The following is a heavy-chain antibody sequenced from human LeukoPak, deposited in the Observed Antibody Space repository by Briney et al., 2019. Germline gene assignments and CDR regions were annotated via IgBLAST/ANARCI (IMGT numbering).Heavy chain of an antibody. CDR1: GFTFSSYE. CDR2: ISSSGSTI. D-gene: IGHD6-19*01. CDR3: AKAGGWYLYYFDY. Sequence: GGSLRLSCAASGFTFSSYEKNWVRQAPGKGLEWASYISSSGSTIYYADSVKGRFTISRDNAKNSLYLQMNSLRAEDTAVYYCAKAGGWYLYYFDYWGQGTLVTVSS. J-gene: IGHJ4*02. V-gene: IGHV3-48*03.